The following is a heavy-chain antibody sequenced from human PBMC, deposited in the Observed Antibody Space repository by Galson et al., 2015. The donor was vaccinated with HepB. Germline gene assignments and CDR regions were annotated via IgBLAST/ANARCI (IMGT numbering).Heavy chain of an antibody. J-gene: IGHJ6*02. CDR2: ISGSGGST. V-gene: IGHV3-23*01. CDR3: AKVPGYYYDSSGYYYDYYYGMDV. Sequence: SLRLSCAASGFTFSSYAMSWVRQAPGKRLEWVSAISGSGGSTYYADSVKGRFTIPRDNSKNTLYLQMNSLRAEDTAVYYCAKVPGYYYDSSGYYYDYYYGMDVWGQGTTVTVSS. D-gene: IGHD3-22*01. CDR1: GFTFSSYA.